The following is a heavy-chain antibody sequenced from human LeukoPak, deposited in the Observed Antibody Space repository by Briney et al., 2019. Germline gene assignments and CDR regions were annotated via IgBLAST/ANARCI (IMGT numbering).Heavy chain of an antibody. CDR1: GYSFTSYW. J-gene: IGHJ5*02. Sequence: GESLKISCKGSGYSFTSYWIGWVRQMPGKGLEWMGIIYPGDSDTRYSPSFQGQVTISADKPISTAYLQWSSLKASDTAMYYCARHVVYGDTGNWFDPWGQGTLVTVSS. CDR3: ARHVVYGDTGNWFDP. D-gene: IGHD4-17*01. CDR2: IYPGDSDT. V-gene: IGHV5-51*01.